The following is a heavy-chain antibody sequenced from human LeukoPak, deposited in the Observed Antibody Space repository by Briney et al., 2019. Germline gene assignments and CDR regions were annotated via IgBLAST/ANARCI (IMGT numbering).Heavy chain of an antibody. Sequence: SETLSLTCTVSGGSISSHYWSWIRQPPGRGLEWIGYIYSSGTTNYNPSLKSRVTISVDTSKNQFSLKLNSVTAADTAVYYCARASFGDYSAEYFHHWGQGTLVTVSS. D-gene: IGHD4-17*01. V-gene: IGHV4-59*11. J-gene: IGHJ1*01. CDR3: ARASFGDYSAEYFHH. CDR2: IYSSGTT. CDR1: GGSISSHY.